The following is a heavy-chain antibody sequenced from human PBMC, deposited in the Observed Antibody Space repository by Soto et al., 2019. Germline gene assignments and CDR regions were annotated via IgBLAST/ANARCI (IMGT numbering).Heavy chain of an antibody. CDR3: ARGYSRPDWFDS. D-gene: IGHD5-12*01. V-gene: IGHV4-31*03. CDR2: MSHSETT. CDR1: GGYISSAGSF. Sequence: QVQLQESGPGLMKPSQTLSLICTASGGYISSAGSFWSWVRQHPGKGLEWIAYMSHSETTHYNSCLKSRVTISIDTSKNQVSLNLGSVTAADTAVYYCARGYSRPDWFDSWGPGTLVIVSS. J-gene: IGHJ5*01.